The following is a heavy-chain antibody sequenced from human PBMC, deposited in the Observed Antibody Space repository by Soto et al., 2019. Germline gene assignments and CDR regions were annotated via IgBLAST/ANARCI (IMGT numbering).Heavy chain of an antibody. D-gene: IGHD2-2*02. CDR3: ARAMYQESLFVVLPAAITDDAYDI. V-gene: IGHV1-18*01. CDR2: IRAYTGKT. CDR1: GYTFSSYG. J-gene: IGHJ3*02. Sequence: ASVTVSCVASGYTFSSYGISWVRQPPGQGLGRMGWIRAYTGKTHYAQNLQGRGTMTAGNCTSTAYMELRILRSDDTAVYYCARAMYQESLFVVLPAAITDDAYDICGQGTMVTVSS.